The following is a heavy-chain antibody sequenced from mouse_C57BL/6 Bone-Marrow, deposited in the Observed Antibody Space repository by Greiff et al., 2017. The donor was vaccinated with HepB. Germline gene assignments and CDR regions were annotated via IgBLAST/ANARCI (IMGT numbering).Heavy chain of an antibody. CDR3: ARGGYDYDWAMDY. CDR2: IYPGGGYT. D-gene: IGHD2-4*01. CDR1: GYTFTNYW. J-gene: IGHJ4*01. Sequence: QVQLQQSGAELVRPGTSVKVSCKASGYTFTNYWIGWAKQRPGHGLEWIGDIYPGGGYTNYNEKFKGKATLTADKSSSTAYMQFSSLTSEDSAIYYCARGGYDYDWAMDYWGQGTSVTVSS. V-gene: IGHV1-63*01.